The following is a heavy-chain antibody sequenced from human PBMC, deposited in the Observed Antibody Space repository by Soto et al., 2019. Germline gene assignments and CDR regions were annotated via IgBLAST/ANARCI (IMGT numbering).Heavy chain of an antibody. D-gene: IGHD1-26*01. CDR3: GRIYDSGSTNYNXYMKGRVSMSVDTSKKQFSLKMMSVTAADTAMYYCARSAIPRGGWFRP. CDR2: IYAIGST. V-gene: IGHV4-4*07. CDR1: DDSLSTYY. Sequence: SLTLSLTCNVSDDSLSTYYWSWIRQPAGKGLEWIGLIYAIGSTNYNPSLQGRFSMSVDTSKNHFHLPMXXXXPAGKGLEWIGRIYDSGSTNYNXYMKGRVSMSVDTSKKQFSLKMMSVTAADTAMYYCARSAIPRGGWFRPWGQGVMVTVSS. J-gene: IGHJ5*02.